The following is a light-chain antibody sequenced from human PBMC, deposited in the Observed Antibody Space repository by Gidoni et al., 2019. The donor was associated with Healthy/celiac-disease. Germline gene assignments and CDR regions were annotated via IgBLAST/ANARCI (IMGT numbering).Light chain of an antibody. CDR1: QSLLHSNGYNY. Sequence: DIVMTQSPLSLPVTPGEPASISCRSSQSLLHSNGYNYLDWYLQKPGQSPQLLIYLGSNRASGVPDRFSGSGSGTDVTLKSSRVEAEDVGVYYCMQALQTPITFGQGTRLEIK. CDR3: MQALQTPIT. CDR2: LGS. V-gene: IGKV2-28*01. J-gene: IGKJ5*01.